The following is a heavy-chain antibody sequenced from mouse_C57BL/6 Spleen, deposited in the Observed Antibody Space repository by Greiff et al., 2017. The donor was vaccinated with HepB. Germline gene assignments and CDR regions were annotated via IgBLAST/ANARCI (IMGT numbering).Heavy chain of an antibody. CDR3: TRAKTNREYYVDN. V-gene: IGHV5-9-1*02. CDR2: ISSGGDYI. D-gene: IGHD4-1*01. CDR1: GFTFSSYA. Sequence: EVQLVESGEGLVKPGGSLKLSCAASGFTFSSYAMSWVRQTPEKRLEWVAYISSGGDYIYYADTVKGRFTIARDNARNTLYLKMSSLKSEDTAMYYCTRAKTNREYYVDNWGQGTTLTVSS. J-gene: IGHJ2*01.